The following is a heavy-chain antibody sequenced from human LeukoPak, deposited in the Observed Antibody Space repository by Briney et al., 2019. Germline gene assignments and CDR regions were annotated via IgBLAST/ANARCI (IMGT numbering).Heavy chain of an antibody. J-gene: IGHJ6*02. V-gene: IGHV5-51*01. CDR1: GYSFTSYW. CDR3: ARLRFSTGDRYLTYYYYGMDV. D-gene: IGHD5-24*01. Sequence: GESLKISCNGSGYSFTSYWIGWVRQMPGKGLEWMGIIYPGDSDTRYSPSFQGHVTISADKPISTAYLQWSSLKASDTAMYYCARLRFSTGDRYLTYYYYGMDVWGQGTTATVSS. CDR2: IYPGDSDT.